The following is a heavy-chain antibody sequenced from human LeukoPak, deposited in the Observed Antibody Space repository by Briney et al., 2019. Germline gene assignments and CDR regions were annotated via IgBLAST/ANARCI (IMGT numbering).Heavy chain of an antibody. CDR1: GHSFTTLG. D-gene: IGHD6-19*01. CDR3: ARGNGVTSGWFQDYYYYGLDV. CDR2: ITAYNGNT. J-gene: IGHJ6*02. V-gene: IGHV1-18*01. Sequence: ASVKVSCKASGHSFTTLGISWVRQAPGQGLEWVGWITAYNGNTNYAQKLQDRVTLTTDTSTSTAYMELRSLRSDDTAVYYCARGNGVTSGWFQDYYYYGLDVWGQGTTVTVSS.